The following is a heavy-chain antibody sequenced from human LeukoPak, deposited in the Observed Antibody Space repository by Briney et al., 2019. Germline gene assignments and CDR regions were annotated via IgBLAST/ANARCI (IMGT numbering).Heavy chain of an antibody. CDR2: ISSSGSTI. J-gene: IGHJ4*02. V-gene: IGHV3-11*01. CDR1: GFTFSDYY. Sequence: GGSLRLSCAASGFTFSDYYMSWIRQAPGKGLEWGSYISSSGSTIYYADSVKGRFTISRDNAKNSLYLQMNSLRAEDTAVYYCARIDYYGSGSCLDYWGQGTLVTVSS. D-gene: IGHD3-10*01. CDR3: ARIDYYGSGSCLDY.